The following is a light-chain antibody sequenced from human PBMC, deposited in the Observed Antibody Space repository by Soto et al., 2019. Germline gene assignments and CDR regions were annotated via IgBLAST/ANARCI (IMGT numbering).Light chain of an antibody. CDR2: GAS. CDR1: QSVGSN. CDR3: QQYSSSPLT. Sequence: ERVMPQSPATLSVSPGERVTLSCRARQSVGSNLAWYQQKPGQAPRLLIYGASSRATGIPDRFSGSGSGTDFTLTISRLEPEDFAVYHCQQYSSSPLTFGGGTKVDIK. J-gene: IGKJ4*01. V-gene: IGKV3-20*01.